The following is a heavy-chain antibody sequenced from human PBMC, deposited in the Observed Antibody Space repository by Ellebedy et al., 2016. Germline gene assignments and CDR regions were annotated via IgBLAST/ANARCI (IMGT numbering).Heavy chain of an antibody. J-gene: IGHJ6*02. Sequence: GGSLRLSCAASGFTFSSYSMNWVRQAPGKGLEWVSSISSSSSYIYYADSVKGRFTISRDNAKNSLYLQMNSLRAEDTAVYYCARDGREVLRFLEWLTHGDYYYYYGMDVWGQGTTVTVSS. CDR3: ARDGREVLRFLEWLTHGDYYYYYGMDV. CDR1: GFTFSSYS. CDR2: ISSSSSYI. V-gene: IGHV3-21*01. D-gene: IGHD3-3*01.